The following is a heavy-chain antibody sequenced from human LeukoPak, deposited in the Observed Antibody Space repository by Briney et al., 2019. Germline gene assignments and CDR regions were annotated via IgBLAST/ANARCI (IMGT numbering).Heavy chain of an antibody. CDR2: ISPHNNYS. J-gene: IGHJ4*02. CDR3: ARDYGDYKCDY. CDR1: GYTFTNYG. D-gene: IGHD4-17*01. V-gene: IGHV1-18*01. Sequence: ASVKVSCKASGYTFTNYGISWVRQAPGQGLEWMGWISPHNNYSTYAQNFQGRVTMTSDTSTSTASMELRSLRSDDTAVYYCARDYGDYKCDYWGQGTLVTVSS.